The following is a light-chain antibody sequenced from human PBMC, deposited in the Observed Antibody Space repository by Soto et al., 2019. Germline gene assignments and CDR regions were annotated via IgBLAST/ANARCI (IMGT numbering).Light chain of an antibody. CDR2: GAS. Sequence: IIMTQSPATLSVSPGERVTLSCRASQSISTNLAWYQQKPGQAPRLLIYGASTRDTHIPDRFSGTGSETEFTLSVSSLQSEDFVVYYCQQYYDWPLVTFGGGTRVDI. V-gene: IGKV3-15*01. CDR1: QSISTN. J-gene: IGKJ4*01. CDR3: QQYYDWPLVT.